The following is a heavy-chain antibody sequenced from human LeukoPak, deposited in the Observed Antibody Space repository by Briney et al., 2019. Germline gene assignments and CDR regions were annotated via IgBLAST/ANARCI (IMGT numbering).Heavy chain of an antibody. CDR3: ASGTVGNYALDY. CDR1: GLTFSRYY. J-gene: IGHJ4*02. D-gene: IGHD1-7*01. CDR2: IGTSSNNI. Sequence: GGSLRLSCAASGLTFSRYYMNWVRQAPGKGLEWVSSIGTSSNNIYYTDSVKGRFTISRDNAKNSLYLQVDSLRVEDTAVYFCASGTVGNYALDYWGQGTLVAVSS. V-gene: IGHV3-21*01.